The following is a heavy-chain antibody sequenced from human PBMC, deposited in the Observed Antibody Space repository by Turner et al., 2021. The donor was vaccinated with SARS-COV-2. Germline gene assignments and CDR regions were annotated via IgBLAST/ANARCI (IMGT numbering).Heavy chain of an antibody. CDR3: ARGDCSGGSCYDLDY. CDR1: GYTFTSYD. J-gene: IGHJ4*02. Sequence: QVQRFQSGAEVKKPGASVKVSCKASGYTFTSYDINWVRQATGQGREWMGWMNIKGGNTGYAQKFQGRVTMTRNTSISTAYMELSSLRSEDTAVYYCARGDCSGGSCYDLDYWGQGTLVTVSS. V-gene: IGHV1-8*01. CDR2: MNIKGGNT. D-gene: IGHD2-15*01.